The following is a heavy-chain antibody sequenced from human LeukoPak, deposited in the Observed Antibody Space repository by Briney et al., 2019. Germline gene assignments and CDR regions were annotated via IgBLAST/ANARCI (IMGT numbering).Heavy chain of an antibody. J-gene: IGHJ4*02. CDR1: GFTFSSYW. CDR2: IKQDGSEK. CDR3: ARDSRYSGYDYTSY. Sequence: GGSLRLSCAAYGFTFSSYWMSWVRQAPGKGLEWVANIKQDGSEKYYVDSVKGRFTISRDNAKNSLYLQMNSLRAEDTAVYYCARDSRYSGYDYTSYWGQGTLVTVSS. V-gene: IGHV3-7*01. D-gene: IGHD5-12*01.